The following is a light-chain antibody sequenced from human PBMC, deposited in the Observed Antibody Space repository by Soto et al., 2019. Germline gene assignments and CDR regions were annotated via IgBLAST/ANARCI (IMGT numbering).Light chain of an antibody. CDR2: GAS. CDR1: QSVSSSY. V-gene: IGKV3-20*01. J-gene: IGKJ2*01. CDR3: QQDGSSSYT. Sequence: EIVLTQSPGTLSLSPGERATLSCRASQSVSSSYLAWYQQKPGQAPRLLIYGASSSATGIPDRFSGSGSGTDFTLTISRLEPEDFAVYYCQQDGSSSYTFGQGTKLEIK.